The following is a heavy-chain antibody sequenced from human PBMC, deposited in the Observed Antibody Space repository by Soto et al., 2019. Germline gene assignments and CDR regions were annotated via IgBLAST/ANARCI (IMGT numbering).Heavy chain of an antibody. CDR2: ISYDGSNK. D-gene: IGHD3-16*01. CDR3: SKFGGRDAFDI. CDR1: GFPFSSYG. J-gene: IGHJ3*02. V-gene: IGHV3-30*18. Sequence: QVQLVETGGGVVQPGRSLRLSCAASGFPFSSYGMHWVRQAPVKGLEWVAVISYDGSNKYYAASVKGRFTNSRDNSKNTLYLQMNSLRAEDTAVYYCSKFGGRDAFDIWGQGTMVTVSS.